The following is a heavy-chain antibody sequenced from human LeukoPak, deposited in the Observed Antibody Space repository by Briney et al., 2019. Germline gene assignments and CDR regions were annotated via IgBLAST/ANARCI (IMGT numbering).Heavy chain of an antibody. J-gene: IGHJ4*02. V-gene: IGHV3-21*01. D-gene: IGHD1-26*01. CDR1: GFMFNGYS. CDR3: ARWGLGPSFDY. CDR2: ISGGSDYI. Sequence: GGSLRLSCAASGFMFNGYSMTWVRQAPGKGLEWVSYISGGSDYIFYTDSVKGRLTISRDNAKKSLYLQLNSLRVEDTAVYYCARWGLGPSFDYWGQGTRVTVSS.